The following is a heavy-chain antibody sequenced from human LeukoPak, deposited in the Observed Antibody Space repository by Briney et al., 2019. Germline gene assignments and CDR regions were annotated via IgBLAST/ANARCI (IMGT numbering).Heavy chain of an antibody. CDR3: IVFGDSNH. Sequence: GGSLRFSCAASGLTGSHNYVNWVRQAPGKGLEWVSAIHTSGDTCYADSVKGRFTISRDTSKNTLYLQINSLRVEDTAVYYCIVFGDSNHWGQGTLVTVSS. CDR1: GLTGSHNY. CDR2: IHTSGDT. V-gene: IGHV3-53*01. J-gene: IGHJ5*02. D-gene: IGHD4-17*01.